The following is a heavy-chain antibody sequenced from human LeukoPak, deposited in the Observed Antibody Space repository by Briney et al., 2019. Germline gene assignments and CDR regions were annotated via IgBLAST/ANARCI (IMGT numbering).Heavy chain of an antibody. J-gene: IGHJ6*04. CDR2: IYIGGST. Sequence: PGGSLRLSCAASGLTVSSNYMSWVRQAPGKGLEWVSVIYIGGSTYYAESVKGRFTISRDNSKNTLYLQMKSLRAEDTAVYYCAREFEVAGLAMDVWGKGTTVTVSS. V-gene: IGHV3-53*01. D-gene: IGHD6-19*01. CDR1: GLTVSSNY. CDR3: AREFEVAGLAMDV.